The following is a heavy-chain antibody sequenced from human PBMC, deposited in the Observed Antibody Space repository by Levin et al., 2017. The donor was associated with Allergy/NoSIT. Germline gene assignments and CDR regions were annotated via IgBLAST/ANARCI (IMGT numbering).Heavy chain of an antibody. CDR3: AKVSYYDSSGYYSL. CDR2: ISGSGGST. Sequence: GESLKISCAASGFTFSSYAMSWVRQAPGKGLEWVSAISGSGGSTYYADSVKGRFTISRDNSKNTLYLQMNSLRAEDTAVYYCAKVSYYDSSGYYSLWGQGTLVTVSS. J-gene: IGHJ4*02. D-gene: IGHD3-22*01. CDR1: GFTFSSYA. V-gene: IGHV3-23*01.